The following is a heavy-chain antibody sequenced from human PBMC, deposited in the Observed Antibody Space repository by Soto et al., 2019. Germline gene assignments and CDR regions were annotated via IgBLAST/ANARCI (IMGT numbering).Heavy chain of an antibody. Sequence: VASGQVSYKASGYSFTGHYMHWVRQAPGQGLEWMGWINPNSGGTNYAQKFQGRVTMTRDTSISTAYMELSRLRSDDTAVYYCARLGRYFDWLPYGMDVWGQGTKVTVSS. CDR1: GYSFTGHY. V-gene: IGHV1-2*02. CDR3: ARLGRYFDWLPYGMDV. D-gene: IGHD3-9*01. J-gene: IGHJ6*02. CDR2: INPNSGGT.